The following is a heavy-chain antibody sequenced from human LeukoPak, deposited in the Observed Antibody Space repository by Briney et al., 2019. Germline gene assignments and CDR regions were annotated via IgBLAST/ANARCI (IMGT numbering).Heavy chain of an antibody. CDR2: INPNSGGT. J-gene: IGHJ4*02. CDR1: GYTFTGYY. D-gene: IGHD5-18*01. Sequence: GASVKVSCKASGYTFTGYYMHWVRQAPGQGLEWMGWINPNSGGTNYAQKFQGRVTMTRDTSISTAYMELSRLRSDDTAVYYCARVRDTTETWLDCWGQGTLVTVSS. V-gene: IGHV1-2*02. CDR3: ARVRDTTETWLDC.